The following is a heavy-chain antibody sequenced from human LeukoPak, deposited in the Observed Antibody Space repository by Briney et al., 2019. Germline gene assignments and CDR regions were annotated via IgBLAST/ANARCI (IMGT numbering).Heavy chain of an antibody. J-gene: IGHJ4*02. Sequence: PSETLSLTCAVYGGSFSGYYWSWIRQPPGKGLEWIGEINHSGSTNYNPSLKSRVTISVDTSKNQFSLKLSSVTAADTAVYYCARDYFSGYDLGGFYGVSRVIYYFDYWGQGTLVTVSS. CDR1: GGSFSGYY. CDR2: INHSGST. CDR3: ARDYFSGYDLGGFYGVSRVIYYFDY. D-gene: IGHD5-12*01. V-gene: IGHV4-34*01.